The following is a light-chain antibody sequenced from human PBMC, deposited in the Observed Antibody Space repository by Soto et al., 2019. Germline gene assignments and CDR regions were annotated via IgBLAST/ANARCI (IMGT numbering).Light chain of an antibody. Sequence: QSVLTQPASGSGSPGQSITISCTGTSSDVGGYNYVSWYQQHPGKAPKLMIYDVSNRPSGVSNRFSGSKSGNTASLTISGLQAEDEADYYCSSYTSSSTRVFGTGTKLTVL. CDR3: SSYTSSSTRV. V-gene: IGLV2-14*01. CDR2: DVS. CDR1: SSDVGGYNY. J-gene: IGLJ1*01.